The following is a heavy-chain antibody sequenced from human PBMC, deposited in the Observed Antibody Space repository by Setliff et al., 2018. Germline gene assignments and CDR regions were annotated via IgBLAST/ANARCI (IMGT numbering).Heavy chain of an antibody. CDR3: ARRPSGGWFLNRFDP. CDR1: GGSISSSSYY. J-gene: IGHJ5*02. Sequence: KPSETLSLTCTVSGGSISSSSYYWGWIRQPPGKGLEWIGSIYYSGSTYYNPSLKSRVTISVDTSKNQFSLKLSSVTAADTAVYYCARRPSGGWFLNRFDPWGQGTLVTVSS. D-gene: IGHD6-19*01. V-gene: IGHV4-39*01. CDR2: IYYSGST.